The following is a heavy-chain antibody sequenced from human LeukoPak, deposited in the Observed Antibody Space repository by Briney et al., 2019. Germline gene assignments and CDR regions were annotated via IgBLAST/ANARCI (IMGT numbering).Heavy chain of an antibody. CDR2: ISYDGSNK. CDR1: GFTFSSYG. J-gene: IGHJ5*02. V-gene: IGHV3-30*18. Sequence: GGSLRLSCAASGFTFSSYGMHWVRQAPGKGLEWVAVISYDGSNKYYADSVKGRFTISRDNSKNTLYLQMNSLRAEDTAVYYCAKDRGVNWFDPWGQGTLVTVSS. D-gene: IGHD3-10*01. CDR3: AKDRGVNWFDP.